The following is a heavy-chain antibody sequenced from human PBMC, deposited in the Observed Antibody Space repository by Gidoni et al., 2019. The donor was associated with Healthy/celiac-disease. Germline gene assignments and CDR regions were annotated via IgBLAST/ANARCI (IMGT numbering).Heavy chain of an antibody. D-gene: IGHD5-12*01. V-gene: IGHV4-59*08. CDR1: GGSISSYY. CDR2: IYYSGST. Sequence: QVQLQESGPGLVKPSETLSLTCTVAGGSISSYYWSWIRQPPGKGLEWIGYIYYSGSTNYNPSLKRRVTISVDTSKNQFSLKLSSVTAADTAVYYCARQDGYKGYYYYGMDVWGQGTTVTVSS. J-gene: IGHJ6*02. CDR3: ARQDGYKGYYYYGMDV.